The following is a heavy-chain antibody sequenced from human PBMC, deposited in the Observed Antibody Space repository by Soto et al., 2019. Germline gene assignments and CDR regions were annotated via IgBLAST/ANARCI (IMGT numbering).Heavy chain of an antibody. V-gene: IGHV1-18*01. CDR3: ASGRYGDY. D-gene: IGHD1-26*01. J-gene: IGHJ4*02. Sequence: QVHLVQSGAEVKKPGASVKVSCKASGYTFTSYGITWVRQAPGQGLEWMGWISAHNGNTDYAQKLQGRVIVTRDTSTSTAYMELRGLISDDTAVYYCASGRYGDYGGQGALVTVSS. CDR2: ISAHNGNT. CDR1: GYTFTSYG.